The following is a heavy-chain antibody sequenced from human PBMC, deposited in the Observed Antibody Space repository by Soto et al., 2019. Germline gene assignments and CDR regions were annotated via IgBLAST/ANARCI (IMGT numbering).Heavy chain of an antibody. CDR3: ARRGSSSWYGY. CDR1: GGSISSSSYY. D-gene: IGHD6-13*01. J-gene: IGHJ4*02. Sequence: QLQLQESGPGLVKPSETLSLTCTVSGGSISSSSYYWGWIRQPPGKGLEWIGSIYYSGSTYYNPSLKXRXTXPXXTSKNQFSLKLSSVTAADTAVYYCARRGSSSWYGYWGQGTLVTVSS. CDR2: IYYSGST. V-gene: IGHV4-39*01.